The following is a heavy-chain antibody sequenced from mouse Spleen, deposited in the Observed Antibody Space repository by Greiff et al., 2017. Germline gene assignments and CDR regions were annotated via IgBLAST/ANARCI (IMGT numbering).Heavy chain of an antibody. D-gene: IGHD2-4*01. V-gene: IGHV1-4*01. Sequence: QVQLKESGAELARPGASVKMSCKASGYTFTSYTMHWVKQRPGQGLEWIGYINPSSGYTKYNQKFKDKATLTADKSSSTAYMQLSSLTSEDSAVYYCARKAITTAYWGQGTLVTVSA. CDR3: ARKAITTAY. CDR1: GYTFTSYT. J-gene: IGHJ3*01. CDR2: INPSSGYT.